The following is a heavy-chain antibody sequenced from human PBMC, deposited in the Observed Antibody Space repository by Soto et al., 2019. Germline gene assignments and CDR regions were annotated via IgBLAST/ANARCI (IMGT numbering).Heavy chain of an antibody. CDR1: GFTFSNSD. J-gene: IGHJ6*02. Sequence: GSLRLSCAASGFTFSNSDINWVHQAPGKGLEWVSGVSWDGKRTHYADSVKGRLTISRDNCKNSLYLQMNSLRAEDTAVYYCARGRGVWFGEFDSGYYYGMDVWGQGTTVTV. V-gene: IGHV3-35*01. CDR2: VSWDGKRT. D-gene: IGHD3-10*01. CDR3: ARGRGVWFGEFDSGYYYGMDV.